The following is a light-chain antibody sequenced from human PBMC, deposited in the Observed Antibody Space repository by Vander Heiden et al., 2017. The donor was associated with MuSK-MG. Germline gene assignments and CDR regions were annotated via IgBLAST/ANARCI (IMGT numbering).Light chain of an antibody. J-gene: IGKJ2*01. Sequence: DIQLTQSPSFLSASVGDRVSITCRPSQGISTYLAWYQQQSGKAPKLLIYAASTLQGGVPSRFSGSGSGTEFTLTISSLQPEDFATYYCQLRNTDPPGYTFGQGTKLEIK. CDR2: AAS. V-gene: IGKV1-9*01. CDR1: QGISTY. CDR3: QLRNTDPPGYT.